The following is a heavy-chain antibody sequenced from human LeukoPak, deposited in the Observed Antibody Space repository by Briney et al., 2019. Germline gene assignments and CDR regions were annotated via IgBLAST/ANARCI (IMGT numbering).Heavy chain of an antibody. CDR2: ISGSGGST. CDR1: GFTFSSYA. J-gene: IGHJ4*02. Sequence: GGSLRLSCAASGFTFSSYAMSWVRQAPGKGLEWVSAISGSGGSTYCADSVKGRFTISRDNSKNTLYLQMNSLRAEDTAVYYCAKGRGLRRHYSTPHDYWGQGTLVTVSS. CDR3: AKGRGLRRHYSTPHDY. D-gene: IGHD5-12*01. V-gene: IGHV3-23*01.